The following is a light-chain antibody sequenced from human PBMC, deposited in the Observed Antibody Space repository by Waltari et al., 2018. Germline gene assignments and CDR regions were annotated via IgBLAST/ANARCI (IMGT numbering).Light chain of an antibody. CDR1: QSVGTS. CDR3: QQYDDWPRT. V-gene: IGKV3-15*01. CDR2: RAS. Sequence: EIVMTQSPASLSVSPWDRVTLSCRASQSVGTSLAWYQQRPGRAPRLLVYRASTRASDNPARFSGSGSGTDFTLSISTLQSEDFAVYYCQQYDDWPRTFGQGTKVEIK. J-gene: IGKJ1*01.